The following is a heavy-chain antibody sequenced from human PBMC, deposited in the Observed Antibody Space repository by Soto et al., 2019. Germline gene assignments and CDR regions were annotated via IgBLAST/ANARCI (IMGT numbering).Heavy chain of an antibody. J-gene: IGHJ3*02. V-gene: IGHV4-34*01. CDR1: GGSFSGYY. D-gene: IGHD3-3*01. Sequence: SETLSLTCAVYGGSFSGYYWSWIRQPPGKGLEWIGEINHSGSTNYNPSLKSRVTISVDTSRNQFSLKLSSVTAADTAVYYCARVYDHDAFDIWGQGTMVTVSS. CDR3: ARVYDHDAFDI. CDR2: INHSGST.